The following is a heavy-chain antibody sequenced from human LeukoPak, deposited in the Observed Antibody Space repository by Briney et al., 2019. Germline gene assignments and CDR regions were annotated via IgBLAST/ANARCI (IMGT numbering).Heavy chain of an antibody. Sequence: SGTLSLTCAVSGGSISSSNWWSWVRQPPGKGLEWIGEIYHSGSTNYNPSLKSRVTISVDKSKNQFSLKLSSVTAADTAVYYCAAGGPDWAYYDSSGPVFDPWGQGTLVTVSS. V-gene: IGHV4-4*02. D-gene: IGHD3-22*01. CDR3: AAGGPDWAYYDSSGPVFDP. J-gene: IGHJ5*02. CDR1: GGSISSSNW. CDR2: IYHSGST.